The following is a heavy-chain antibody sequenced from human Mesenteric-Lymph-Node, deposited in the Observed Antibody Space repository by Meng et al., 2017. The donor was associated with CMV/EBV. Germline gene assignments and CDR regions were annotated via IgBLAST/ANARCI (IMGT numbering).Heavy chain of an antibody. CDR1: CYTFTSYG. J-gene: IGHJ4*02. D-gene: IGHD3-3*01. CDR2: ITTYNANT. V-gene: IGHV1-18*01. Sequence: SCYTFTSYGISWVRQAPGQGLEWMGWITTYNANTNYAQKFQGRVTMTTDTSTSTAYMELRSLRSDDTAVYYCASSPFGAVTSYLDYWGQGTLVTVSS. CDR3: ASSPFGAVTSYLDY.